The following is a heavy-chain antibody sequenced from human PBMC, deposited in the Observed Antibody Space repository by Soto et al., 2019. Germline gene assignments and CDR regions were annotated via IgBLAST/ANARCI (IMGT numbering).Heavy chain of an antibody. CDR1: GFTFSGSA. J-gene: IGHJ3*02. CDR2: IRSKANSYAT. V-gene: IGHV3-73*01. CDR3: TRSGGDSDDAFDI. Sequence: GGSLRLSCAASGFTFSGSAMHWVRQASGKGLEWVGRIRSKANSYATAYAASVKGRFTISRDDSKNTAYLQMNSLKTEDTAVYYCTRSGGDSDDAFDIWGQGTMVTVSS. D-gene: IGHD4-17*01.